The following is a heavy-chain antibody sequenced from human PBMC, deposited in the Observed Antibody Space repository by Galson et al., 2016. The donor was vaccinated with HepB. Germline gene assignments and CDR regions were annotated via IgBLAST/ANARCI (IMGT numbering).Heavy chain of an antibody. CDR1: GFIFSQYG. V-gene: IGHV3-33*01. CDR2: IGHDGRNE. J-gene: IGHJ5*01. D-gene: IGHD2-15*01. CDR3: SRGSQDDIEVDGDLEQDS. Sequence: SLRLSCAASGFIFSQYGMHWVRQAPGKGLESVAVIGHDGRNEYYADSVKGRFTISRDNSKNTLYVQMNNLRVEDTAVYYCSRGSQDDIEVDGDLEQDSWGRGTPVFVSS.